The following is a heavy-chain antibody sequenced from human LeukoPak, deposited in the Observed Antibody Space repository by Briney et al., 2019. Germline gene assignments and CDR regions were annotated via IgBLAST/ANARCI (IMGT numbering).Heavy chain of an antibody. V-gene: IGHV1-69*13. CDR1: GGTFSSYA. CDR3: ARYPLMEEQLVGARIDYYYGMDV. J-gene: IGHJ6*02. CDR2: IIPIFGTA. D-gene: IGHD6-6*01. Sequence: SVKVSCKASGGTFSSYAISWVRQAPGQGLEWVGGIIPIFGTANYAQKFQGRVTITADESTSTAYMELSSLRSEDTAVYYCARYPLMEEQLVGARIDYYYGMDVWGQGTTVTVSS.